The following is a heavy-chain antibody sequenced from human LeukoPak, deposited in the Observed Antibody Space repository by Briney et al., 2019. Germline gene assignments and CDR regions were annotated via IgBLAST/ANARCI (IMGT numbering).Heavy chain of an antibody. V-gene: IGHV3-48*01. Sequence: GGSLRLSCVVSGFTFDSYSMNWVRQAPGKGLEWISYISNSGSPIYYADSVKGRFTISRDKDKKSLYLQMNSLAADGTAVYYCARGLALGLIGTRKAFDYWGQGLLVTV. D-gene: IGHD1-14*01. CDR3: ARGLALGLIGTRKAFDY. CDR1: GFTFDSYS. J-gene: IGHJ4*02. CDR2: ISNSGSPI.